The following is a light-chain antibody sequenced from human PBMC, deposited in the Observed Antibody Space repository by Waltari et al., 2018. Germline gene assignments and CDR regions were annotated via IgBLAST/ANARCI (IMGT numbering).Light chain of an antibody. CDR1: SGSVSTTYY. Sequence: QTVVTQEPSFSVSPGGTVTLTCGLRSGSVSTTYYPSWYQQTTGQAPRPLLYITKPRSSGVPDRISGSILGNKASLTITGAQADDESDYYCVLYMGGGILFGGGTKLTVL. CDR3: VLYMGGGIL. J-gene: IGLJ3*02. V-gene: IGLV8-61*01. CDR2: ITK.